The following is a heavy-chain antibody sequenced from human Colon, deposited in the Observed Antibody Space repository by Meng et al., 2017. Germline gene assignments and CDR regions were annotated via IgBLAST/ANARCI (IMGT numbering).Heavy chain of an antibody. CDR1: GFTIKNNY. V-gene: IGHV3-66*02. J-gene: IGHJ5*02. D-gene: IGHD1-7*01. CDR2: LYSGSIT. Sequence: DVQLVESGGGLVQPWGSLRLSCVVSGFTIKNNYIHWVRQVPVKGLEWVSILYSGSITYYADSVKGRFTITRDDSTNTVHLQMNSLRVDDTALYYCATENFAAWGQGTLVTVSS. CDR3: ATENFAA.